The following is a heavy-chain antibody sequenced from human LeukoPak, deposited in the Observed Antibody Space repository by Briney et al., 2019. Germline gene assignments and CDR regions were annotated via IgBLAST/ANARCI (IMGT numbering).Heavy chain of an antibody. J-gene: IGHJ5*02. CDR2: ITPTGGT. D-gene: IGHD1-1*01. Sequence: ASVKVSCTASGDTVTNDNFHWVRQAPGQGLEWMGKITPTGGTTYAQTFQGRVSMTRDKATSTLYMELNSLNSEDTAIFYCAREVKSEPTSRRPLWFDPWGQGTLVTVSS. V-gene: IGHV1-46*01. CDR1: GDTVTNDN. CDR3: AREVKSEPTSRRPLWFDP.